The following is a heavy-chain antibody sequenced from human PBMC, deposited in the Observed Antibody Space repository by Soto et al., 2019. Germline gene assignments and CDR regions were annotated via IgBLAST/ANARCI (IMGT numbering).Heavy chain of an antibody. CDR3: ARQAARNYIDS. V-gene: IGHV3-11*01. CDR1: GFTFSDYS. Sequence: PGWSLRLSCAASGFTFSDYSMSWIRQAPGKGLEWLAFIDSRGRTLSYADSVRGRFTISRDNAENSLYLQMNSLRADDTAVYYCARQAARNYIDSWGQGNVVTVSS. CDR2: IDSRGRTL. J-gene: IGHJ4*02. D-gene: IGHD6-6*01.